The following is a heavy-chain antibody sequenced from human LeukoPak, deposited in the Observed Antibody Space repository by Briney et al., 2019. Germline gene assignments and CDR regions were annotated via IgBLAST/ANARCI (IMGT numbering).Heavy chain of an antibody. CDR2: IIPIFGTA. Sequence: GASVKVSCKASGYTFTTYGISWVRQAPGQGLEWMGRIIPIFGTANYAQKFQGRVTITADKSTSTAYMELSSLRSEDTAVYYCARKSGYDQYFDYWGQGTLVTVSS. V-gene: IGHV1-69*06. D-gene: IGHD5-12*01. CDR3: ARKSGYDQYFDY. J-gene: IGHJ4*02. CDR1: GYTFTTYG.